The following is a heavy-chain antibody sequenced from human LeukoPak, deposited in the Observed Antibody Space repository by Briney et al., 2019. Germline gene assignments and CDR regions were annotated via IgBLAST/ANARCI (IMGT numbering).Heavy chain of an antibody. D-gene: IGHD3-10*01. CDR1: GFTFTNAW. V-gene: IGHV3-15*01. CDR2: IKSKGDGETT. CDR3: TTDLGLTMIRGVIVS. J-gene: IGHJ4*02. Sequence: GGSLRLSCEASGFTFTNAWMNWVRQAPGKGLAWVGRIKSKGDGETTDYAAPVKGRFTMSRDDSKATLYLQMNYLEAEDTAVYYCTTDLGLTMIRGVIVSWGQGALVTVSS.